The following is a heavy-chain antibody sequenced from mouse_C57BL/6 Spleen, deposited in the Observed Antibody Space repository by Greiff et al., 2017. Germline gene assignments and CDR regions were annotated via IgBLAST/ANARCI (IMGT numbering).Heavy chain of an antibody. CDR3: ARGRSFGYFDV. V-gene: IGHV1-52*01. Sequence: QVQLQQSGAELVRPGSSVKLSCKASGYTFTSYWMHWVKQRPIQGLEWIGNIDPSDSETHYNQKFKDKATLTVDKSSSTAYMQLSSLTSEDSAVYYCARGRSFGYFDVWGTGTTVTVSS. CDR1: GYTFTSYW. J-gene: IGHJ1*03. CDR2: IDPSDSET.